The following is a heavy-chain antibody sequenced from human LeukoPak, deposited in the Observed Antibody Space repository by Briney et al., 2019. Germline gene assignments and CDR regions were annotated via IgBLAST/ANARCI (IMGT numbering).Heavy chain of an antibody. D-gene: IGHD2-15*01. J-gene: IGHJ4*02. CDR3: AKGHSDASYSFDS. CDR1: GFTFNRNG. Sequence: GGSLRLSCEASGFTFNRNGMHWVRQAPGKGLEWLAVIWYDGSKEYYADSVKGRFTISRDNSKHTLFLQMNSLRAEDTAVYFCAKGHSDASYSFDSWGRGTQVTVSS. CDR2: IWYDGSKE. V-gene: IGHV3-30*02.